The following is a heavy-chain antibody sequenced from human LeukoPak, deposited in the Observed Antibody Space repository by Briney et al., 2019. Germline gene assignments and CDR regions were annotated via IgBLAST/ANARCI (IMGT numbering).Heavy chain of an antibody. CDR2: ISGSSSFT. J-gene: IGHJ4*02. Sequence: GGSLRLSCAASGFTFSSYTMNWIRQAPGKGLEWVSSISGSSSFTYYAESVKGRFTISRDNAKNSLYLQMNSLRAEDTAVYYCARDRAMKVVVVPALDYWGQGTLVTVSS. CDR3: ARDRAMKVVVVPALDY. CDR1: GFTFSSYT. V-gene: IGHV3-21*01. D-gene: IGHD2-2*01.